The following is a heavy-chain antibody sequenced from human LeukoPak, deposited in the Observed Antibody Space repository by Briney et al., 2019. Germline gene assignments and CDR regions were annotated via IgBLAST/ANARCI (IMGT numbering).Heavy chain of an antibody. CDR3: AMIVVVTSFPSDY. CDR1: GFTFSSYG. Sequence: GGSLRLSCAASGFTFSSYGMHWVRQAPGKGLEWVAFIRYDGSNKYYADSVKGRFTISRDNSKNTLYLQMNSLRAEDTAVYYCAMIVVVTSFPSDYWGQGTLVTVSS. J-gene: IGHJ4*02. CDR2: IRYDGSNK. D-gene: IGHD3-22*01. V-gene: IGHV3-30*02.